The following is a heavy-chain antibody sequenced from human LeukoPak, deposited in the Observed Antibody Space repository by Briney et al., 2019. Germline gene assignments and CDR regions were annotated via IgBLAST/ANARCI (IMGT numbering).Heavy chain of an antibody. CDR3: AKSGGYGLIDY. J-gene: IGHJ4*01. D-gene: IGHD6-25*01. V-gene: IGHV4-39*01. CDR2: IYSSGST. CDR1: GGSTSSSGNY. Sequence: KSSETLSLTCTVSGGSTSSSGNYWGWIRQSPGKGLEWIGSIYSSGSTYYNSSLKSRVTISIDTSKNQVSLKMSSVTAADTAVYYCAKSGGYGLIDYWGQGTLVTVSS.